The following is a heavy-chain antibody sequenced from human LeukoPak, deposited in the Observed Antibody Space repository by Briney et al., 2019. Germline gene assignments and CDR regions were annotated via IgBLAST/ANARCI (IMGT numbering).Heavy chain of an antibody. CDR3: ARDSRGAYDILTGYWDY. J-gene: IGHJ4*02. CDR1: GFTFSSYE. CDR2: ISSSGSTI. Sequence: SGGSLRLSCAASGFTFSSYEMNWVRQAPGKGLEWVSYISSSGSTIYYADSVKGRFTISRDNAKNSLYLQMNSLRAEGTAVYYCARDSRGAYDILTGYWDYWGQGTLVTVSS. D-gene: IGHD3-9*01. V-gene: IGHV3-48*03.